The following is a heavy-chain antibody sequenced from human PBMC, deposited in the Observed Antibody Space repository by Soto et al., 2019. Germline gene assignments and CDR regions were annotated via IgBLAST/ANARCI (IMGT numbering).Heavy chain of an antibody. V-gene: IGHV4-4*02. J-gene: IGHJ4*02. CDR2: VYHVGTT. CDR1: GDSLSTSYW. Sequence: QVHLQESAPQLVKPSETLSLTCGVSGDSLSTSYWWTWVRQSPGKGLQWIGQVYHVGTTSYNPALKSRVIISVDKPKNQFSLKLTAMSAAATAGYSCARASYGLGCFDYWGQRSRVPVSS. CDR3: ARASYGLGCFDY. D-gene: IGHD4-17*01.